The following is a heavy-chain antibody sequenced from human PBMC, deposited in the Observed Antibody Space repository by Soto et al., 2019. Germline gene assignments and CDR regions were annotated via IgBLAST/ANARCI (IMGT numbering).Heavy chain of an antibody. CDR3: ARERGYSRYGMDV. D-gene: IGHD5-18*01. Sequence: EVQLVESGGGLVKPGGSLRLSCAASGFTFSPYSMNWVRQAPGKGLEWVSSISSSGTYMYYADSVKGRFTISRDDAKNSLYLQMNSLRAEDTAVYYCARERGYSRYGMDVWGQGTTVTVSS. V-gene: IGHV3-21*02. CDR2: ISSSGTYM. J-gene: IGHJ6*02. CDR1: GFTFSPYS.